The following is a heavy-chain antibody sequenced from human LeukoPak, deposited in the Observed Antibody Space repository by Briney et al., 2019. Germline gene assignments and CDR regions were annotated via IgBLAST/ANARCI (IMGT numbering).Heavy chain of an antibody. CDR2: ISSDGSNK. J-gene: IGHJ4*02. V-gene: IGHV3-30*18. CDR1: GFTFSSYG. D-gene: IGHD3-22*01. Sequence: PGGSLRLSCAASGFTFSSYGMHWVRQAPGKGLEWVAVISSDGSNKYYADSVKGRFTISRDNSKNTLYLQMNSLRAEGTAVYYCAKAAYYDRSYYFDYWGQGTLVTVSS. CDR3: AKAAYYDRSYYFDY.